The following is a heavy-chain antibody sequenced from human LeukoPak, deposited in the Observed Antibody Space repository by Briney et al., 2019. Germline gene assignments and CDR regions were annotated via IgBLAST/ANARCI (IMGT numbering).Heavy chain of an antibody. CDR3: AKHSRSGDSGYGNAFDI. J-gene: IGHJ3*02. CDR1: GGSISSSSNY. V-gene: IGHV4-39*01. Sequence: PSETLSLTCTVSGGSISSSSNYWDWVRQPPGKGLEWIGSIYYSGSTYYNPSLKSQLTISVDASKNHFSLKLSSVTAADTAVYYCAKHSRSGDSGYGNAFDIWGQGTMVTVSS. D-gene: IGHD5-12*01. CDR2: IYYSGST.